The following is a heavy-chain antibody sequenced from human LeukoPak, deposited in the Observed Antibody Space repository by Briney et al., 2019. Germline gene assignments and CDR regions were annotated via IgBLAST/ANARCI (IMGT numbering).Heavy chain of an antibody. D-gene: IGHD4-17*01. CDR1: GYTFTSYD. Sequence: ASVKVSCKASGYTFTSYDVNWVRQATGQGLEWMGWMNPNSGSTGYEQKFQGRVTMTRNTSISTAYMELSSLRSEDTAVYYCARGVDRTMTTVNYWGQGTLVTVSS. V-gene: IGHV1-8*01. CDR2: MNPNSGST. J-gene: IGHJ4*02. CDR3: ARGVDRTMTTVNY.